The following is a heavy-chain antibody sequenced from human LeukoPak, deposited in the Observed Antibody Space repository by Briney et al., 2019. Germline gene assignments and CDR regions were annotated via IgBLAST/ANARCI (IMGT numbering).Heavy chain of an antibody. D-gene: IGHD3-22*01. V-gene: IGHV1-18*01. Sequence: GASVKVSCKASGYTFTSYGISWVRQAPGQGLEWMGWISGYNGNTNYAQKLQGRVTMTTDTSTSTEYMEMRSMRSDDTAVYYCTRDFYDPSGGNWGQGTLVTVSS. CDR3: TRDFYDPSGGN. CDR1: GYTFTSYG. J-gene: IGHJ4*02. CDR2: ISGYNGNT.